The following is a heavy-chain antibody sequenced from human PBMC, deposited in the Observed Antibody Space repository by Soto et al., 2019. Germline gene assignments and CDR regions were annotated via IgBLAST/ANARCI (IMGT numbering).Heavy chain of an antibody. CDR3: ARAGGHDYGDYDAFDI. CDR2: IIPILGIA. D-gene: IGHD4-17*01. V-gene: IGHV1-69*02. J-gene: IGHJ3*02. CDR1: GGTFSSYT. Sequence: SVKVSCKASGGTFSSYTISWVRQAPGQGLEWMGRIIPILGIANYAQKFQGRVTITADKSTSTAYMELSSLRSEDTAVYYCARAGGHDYGDYDAFDIWGQGTMVTVSS.